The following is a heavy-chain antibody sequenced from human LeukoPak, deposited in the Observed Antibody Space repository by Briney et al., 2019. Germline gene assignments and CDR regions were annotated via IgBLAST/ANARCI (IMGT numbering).Heavy chain of an antibody. CDR1: GFTFSSFW. D-gene: IGHD1/OR15-1a*01. CDR2: IKEDGSEQ. J-gene: IGHJ4*02. CDR3: ARWNNDWEFDY. Sequence: AGSLRLSCAASGFTFSSFWMTWVRQAPGKGLEWVAHIKEDGSEQYYVDSMKGRFTISRDNARNSLSLQMNSLRAEDTAVYYCARWNNDWEFDYWGQGTLVSVFS. V-gene: IGHV3-7*05.